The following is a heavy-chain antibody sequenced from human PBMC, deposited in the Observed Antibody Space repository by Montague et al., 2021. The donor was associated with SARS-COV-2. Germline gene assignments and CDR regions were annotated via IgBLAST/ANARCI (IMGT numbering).Heavy chain of an antibody. D-gene: IGHD3-10*01. V-gene: IGHV3-49*04. Sequence: SLRLSCAGSGFTFGDYAMSWVRQAPGKGLEWVGFIRSKGYGGTKEYAASVKGRFTISRDDSKSIAYLQMNCLKTEDTAVYYCSRVRDYYGSGSYYFDYWGQGTLLIVSS. CDR2: IRSKGYGGTK. CDR3: SRVRDYYGSGSYYFDY. J-gene: IGHJ4*02. CDR1: GFTFGDYA.